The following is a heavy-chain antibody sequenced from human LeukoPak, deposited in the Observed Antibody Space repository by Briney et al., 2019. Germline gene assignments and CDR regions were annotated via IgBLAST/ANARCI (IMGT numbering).Heavy chain of an antibody. CDR2: IKQDGSEK. J-gene: IGHJ6*02. Sequence: GGSLRLSCAASGFTFSSYWMSWVRQAPGKGLEWVANIKQDGSEKYYVDSVKGRFTISRDNAKNSLYLQMNSLRAEDTAVYYCARSDCSSTSCSPYYYYGMDVWGQGTTVTVSS. D-gene: IGHD2-2*01. V-gene: IGHV3-7*01. CDR1: GFTFSSYW. CDR3: ARSDCSSTSCSPYYYYGMDV.